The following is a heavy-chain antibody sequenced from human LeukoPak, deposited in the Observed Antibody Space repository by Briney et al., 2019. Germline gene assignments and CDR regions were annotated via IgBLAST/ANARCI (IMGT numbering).Heavy chain of an antibody. CDR3: ATLPPGIAAAGTFDY. J-gene: IGHJ4*02. CDR1: GFTFSSYA. D-gene: IGHD6-13*01. Sequence: GGSLRLSCAASGFTFSSYAMSWVRQAPGKGLGWVSAISGSGGSTYYADSVKGRFTISRDNSKNTLYLQMNSLRAEDTAVYYCATLPPGIAAAGTFDYWGQGTLVTVSS. V-gene: IGHV3-23*01. CDR2: ISGSGGST.